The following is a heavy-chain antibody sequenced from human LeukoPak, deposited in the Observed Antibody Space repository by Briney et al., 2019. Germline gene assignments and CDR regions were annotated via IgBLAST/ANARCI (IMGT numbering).Heavy chain of an antibody. Sequence: GGSLRVPCAASGFTFSIHAMAWVRQPPGKGLEWVSVISRDGGTTYYADSVKGRFTMSGDNSKNTLYLQMSSLRAEDTAVYYCVKGTGTKYYYYGMDVWGQGTTVTVSS. D-gene: IGHD3/OR15-3a*01. CDR3: VKGTGTKYYYYGMDV. V-gene: IGHV3-64D*06. CDR1: GFTFSIHA. J-gene: IGHJ6*02. CDR2: ISRDGGTT.